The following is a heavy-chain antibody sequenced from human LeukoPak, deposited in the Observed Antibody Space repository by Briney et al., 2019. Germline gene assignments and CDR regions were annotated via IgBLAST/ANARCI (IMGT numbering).Heavy chain of an antibody. CDR1: GFTFSSCS. CDR2: ISSSSSYI. Sequence: CCKASGFTFSSCSMNWVRQAPGKGLGWVASISSSSSYIYYADSVKGRFTISRDNAKNSLYLQMNSLRAEDTAVYYCARDPYGSGSYSGYWGQGTLVTVSS. D-gene: IGHD3-10*01. V-gene: IGHV3-21*01. CDR3: ARDPYGSGSYSGY. J-gene: IGHJ4*02.